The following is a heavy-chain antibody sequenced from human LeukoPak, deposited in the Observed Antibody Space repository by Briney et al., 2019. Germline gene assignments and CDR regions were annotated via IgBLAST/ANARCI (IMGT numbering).Heavy chain of an antibody. J-gene: IGHJ6*02. CDR1: GFTFSSYS. CDR2: ISASSSYI. CDR3: AKVQGGNNFHYGMDV. Sequence: GGSLRLSCAASGFTFSSYSMNWVRQAPGRGLEWVSCISASSSYIYYADSVKGRFTISRDNARNSLYLQMNSLRAEDTAVYYCAKVQGGNNFHYGMDVWGQGTTVTVSS. V-gene: IGHV3-21*04. D-gene: IGHD1-20*01.